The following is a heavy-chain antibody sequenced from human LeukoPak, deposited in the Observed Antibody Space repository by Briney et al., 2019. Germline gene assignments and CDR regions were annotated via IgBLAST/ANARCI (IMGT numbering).Heavy chain of an antibody. CDR3: ARHSHRRVAVAGTTWWFDP. CDR2: IFYSGTT. Sequence: PSETLSLTCTVSGGSISNYCWSWIRQPPARGLEWFGYIFYSGTTNYNPSLKSRVTISVDRSKHQLSLELISVTAADTAVYDCARHSHRRVAVAGTTWWFDPWGQGTLVTVSS. V-gene: IGHV4-59*08. J-gene: IGHJ5*01. D-gene: IGHD6-19*01. CDR1: GGSISNYC.